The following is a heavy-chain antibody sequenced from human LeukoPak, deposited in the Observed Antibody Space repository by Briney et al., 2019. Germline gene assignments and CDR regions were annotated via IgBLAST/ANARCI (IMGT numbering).Heavy chain of an antibody. CDR3: ASLSLDFYAFDI. D-gene: IGHD3-16*02. Sequence: SETLSLTCTVSGGSVTNDNYFWSWTRQPPGEGLEWIAYIYYTAGSYYNPSLRSRVTISVDTSKNQFSLKLSSVTAADTAVYYCASLSLDFYAFDIWGQGTMVTVSS. V-gene: IGHV4-61*01. J-gene: IGHJ3*02. CDR1: GGSVTNDNYF. CDR2: IYYTAGS.